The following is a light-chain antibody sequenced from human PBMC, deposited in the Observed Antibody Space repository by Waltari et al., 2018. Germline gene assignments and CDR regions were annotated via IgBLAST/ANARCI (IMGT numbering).Light chain of an antibody. Sequence: DIQLTQSPSTLSASVGDRVTITCRASRSIRSYMAWYQQKPGKAPKLLIHEASTLETGVPSTFSGSESGTEFTLTSSSLQPEDFATYYCQQSYSTPWTFGQGTKVEIK. CDR3: QQSYSTPWT. CDR1: RSIRSY. CDR2: EAS. V-gene: IGKV1-5*03. J-gene: IGKJ1*01.